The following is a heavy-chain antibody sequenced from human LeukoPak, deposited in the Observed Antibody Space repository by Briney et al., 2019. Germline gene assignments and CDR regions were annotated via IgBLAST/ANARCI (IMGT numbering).Heavy chain of an antibody. CDR1: GGSISSGDYY. V-gene: IGHV4-61*08. CDR2: IYTSGST. CDR3: ARHRREYYDFWSGYPYYFDY. Sequence: SETLSLTCTVSGGSISSGDYYWSWIRQPPGKGLEWIGYIYTSGSTNYNPSLKSRVTISVDTSKNQFSLKLSSVTAADTAVYYCARHRREYYDFWSGYPYYFDYWGQGTLVTVSS. J-gene: IGHJ4*02. D-gene: IGHD3-3*01.